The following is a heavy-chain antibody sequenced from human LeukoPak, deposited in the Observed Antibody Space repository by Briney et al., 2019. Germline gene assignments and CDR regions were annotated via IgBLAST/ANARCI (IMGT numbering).Heavy chain of an antibody. D-gene: IGHD7-27*01. CDR2: INSDGSST. V-gene: IGHV3-74*01. J-gene: IGHJ4*02. CDR1: GFTFGSYW. Sequence: PGGSLRLSCAASGFTFGSYWMHWVRQAPGKGLVWVSRINSDGSSTSYADSVKGRFTISRDNAKNTLYLQMNSLRAEDTAVYYCARGSLWGSFDYWGQGTLVTVSS. CDR3: ARGSLWGSFDY.